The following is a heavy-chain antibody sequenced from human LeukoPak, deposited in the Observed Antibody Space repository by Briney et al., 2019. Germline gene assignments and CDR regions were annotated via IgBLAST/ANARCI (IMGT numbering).Heavy chain of an antibody. D-gene: IGHD2-21*01. Sequence: GGSLRLSCAASGFTFSSYAMSWVRQAPGKGLEWVSAISGSAGSTYYADSVKGRFTISRDNSKNTLYLQMNSLRAEDTAVYYCAKDARPPYCGGDCYSGFDYWGQGTLVTVSS. CDR1: GFTFSSYA. V-gene: IGHV3-23*01. CDR2: ISGSAGST. CDR3: AKDARPPYCGGDCYSGFDY. J-gene: IGHJ4*02.